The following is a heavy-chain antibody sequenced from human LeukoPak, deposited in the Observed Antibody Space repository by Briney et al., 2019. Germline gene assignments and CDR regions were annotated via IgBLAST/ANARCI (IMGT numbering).Heavy chain of an antibody. V-gene: IGHV1-69*13. CDR3: ALLGGPATGKGY. J-gene: IGHJ4*02. Sequence: SVRVSCKASGGTFSSYAISWVRQAPGQGLEWMGGIIPIFGTANYAQKFQGRVTITADESTSTAYMELSSLRSEDTAVYYCALLGGPATGKGYWGQGTLVTVSS. D-gene: IGHD3-16*01. CDR1: GGTFSSYA. CDR2: IIPIFGTA.